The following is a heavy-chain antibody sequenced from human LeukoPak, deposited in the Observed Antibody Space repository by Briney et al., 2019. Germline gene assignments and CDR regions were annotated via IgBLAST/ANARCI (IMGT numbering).Heavy chain of an antibody. Sequence: SETLSLTCTVSGVSISSSYYYWGWIRQPPGKGLEWVGSIYDSENNNYNPSRRSRLTISIDTSRNQLSLKRISVTAADTALYYFARLRYCSSASCYFDPWGQGTLVTVSS. CDR2: IYDSENN. V-gene: IGHV4-39*01. CDR3: ARLRYCSSASCYFDP. CDR1: GVSISSSYYY. J-gene: IGHJ5*02. D-gene: IGHD2-2*01.